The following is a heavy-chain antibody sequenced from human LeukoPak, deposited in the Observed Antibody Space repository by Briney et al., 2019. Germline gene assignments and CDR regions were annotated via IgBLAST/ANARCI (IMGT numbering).Heavy chain of an antibody. V-gene: IGHV1-2*02. CDR1: GYTFTSYY. CDR2: INPHSGGT. J-gene: IGHJ4*02. D-gene: IGHD2-2*01. Sequence: ASVKVSCKASGYTFTSYYMHWVRQAPGQGLEWMGWINPHSGGTNYAQKFQGRVTMTRDTSISTAYLELSRLRSDDTAVYYCARAYCSSRKCYNFDYWGQGTLVTVSS. CDR3: ARAYCSSRKCYNFDY.